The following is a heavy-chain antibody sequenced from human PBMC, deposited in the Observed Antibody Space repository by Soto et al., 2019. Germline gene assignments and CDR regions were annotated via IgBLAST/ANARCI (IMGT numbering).Heavy chain of an antibody. J-gene: IGHJ5*02. D-gene: IGHD2-15*01. CDR1: GFTFSSYG. Sequence: QVQLVESGGGVVQPGRSLRLSCAASGFTFSSYGMHWVRQAPGKGLEWVAVISYDGSNKYYADSVKGRFTISRDNSKNTLYPQMNSLRAEDTAVYYCAKDGGSIASWFDPWGQGTLVTVSS. CDR2: ISYDGSNK. CDR3: AKDGGSIASWFDP. V-gene: IGHV3-30*18.